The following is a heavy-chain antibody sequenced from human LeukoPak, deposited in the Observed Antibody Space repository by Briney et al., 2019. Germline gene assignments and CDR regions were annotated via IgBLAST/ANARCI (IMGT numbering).Heavy chain of an antibody. Sequence: GGSLRLSCSVSGFTFSTYVMHWVRQAPGKGLEYASAISSNGDNTYCADSVKGRFTISRDNSKNTLYLQMSSLRADDTAVYYCVRGTGYWGQGTLVTVSS. CDR2: ISSNGDNT. V-gene: IGHV3-64D*06. J-gene: IGHJ4*02. CDR3: VRGTGY. CDR1: GFTFSTYV.